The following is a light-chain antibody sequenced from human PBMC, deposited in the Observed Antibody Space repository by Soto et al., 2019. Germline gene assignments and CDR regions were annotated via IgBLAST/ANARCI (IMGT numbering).Light chain of an antibody. CDR3: QQYSNWPPIT. V-gene: IGKV3-15*01. J-gene: IGKJ5*01. CDR1: QSVSIH. CDR2: DTS. Sequence: IVITQSPATLSVSPGERATLSCRASQSVSIHLAWYQQKPGQAPRLLIYDTSTRATGIPARFSGSGSGTEFTLTISSLQSEDFAVYYCQQYSNWPPITFGQGTRLEIK.